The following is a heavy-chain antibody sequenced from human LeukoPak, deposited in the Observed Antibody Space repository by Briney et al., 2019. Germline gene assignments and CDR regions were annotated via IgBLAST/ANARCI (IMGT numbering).Heavy chain of an antibody. CDR1: GFTFRPYS. J-gene: IGHJ3*01. Sequence: PGGSLRLSCAASGFTFRPYSMKWVRQGPGKGLEWVASISSDNNIMYADSVKGRFTISRDNAKNSLYLQMESLRAEDTAMYYCTRWYGDPNGFDHWGQGTMVTVSS. V-gene: IGHV3-21*01. D-gene: IGHD3-10*01. CDR3: TRWYGDPNGFDH. CDR2: ISSDNNI.